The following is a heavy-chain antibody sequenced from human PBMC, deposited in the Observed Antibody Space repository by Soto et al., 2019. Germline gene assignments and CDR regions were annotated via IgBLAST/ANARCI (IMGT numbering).Heavy chain of an antibody. D-gene: IGHD2-2*02. J-gene: IGHJ6*02. CDR3: ARLAVPAAIHYYYYGMDV. CDR2: IDPSDSYT. V-gene: IGHV5-10-1*01. CDR1: GYSFTSYW. Sequence: SGESLKISCKGSGYSFTSYWISWVRQMPGKGLEWMGRIDPSDSYTNYSPSFQGHVTISADKSISTAYLQWSSLKASDTAMYYCARLAVPAAIHYYYYGMDVWGQGTTVTVSS.